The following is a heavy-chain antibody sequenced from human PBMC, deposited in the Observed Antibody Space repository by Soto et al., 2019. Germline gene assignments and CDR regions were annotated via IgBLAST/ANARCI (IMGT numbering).Heavy chain of an antibody. CDR1: GGSFSGYY. V-gene: IGHV4-34*01. J-gene: IGHJ6*02. CDR3: ARDPVYYYDSSGPEGYYYGMDV. CDR2: INHSGRT. D-gene: IGHD3-22*01. Sequence: SETLCLTCAVYGGSFSGYYGSWIRQPPGKGLEWIGEINHSGRTNHTPSLKSRVTISVDPSKNQFSLKLSSVTAADTAVYYCARDPVYYYDSSGPEGYYYGMDVWGQGTTVTLSS.